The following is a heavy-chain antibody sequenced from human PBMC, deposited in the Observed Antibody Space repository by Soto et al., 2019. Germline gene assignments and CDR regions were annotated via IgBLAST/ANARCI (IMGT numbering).Heavy chain of an antibody. CDR1: GSSISGYY. J-gene: IGHJ6*02. CDR3: ARDLWGYCGTDCYPLDV. CDR2: MYNTGST. V-gene: IGHV4-59*01. Sequence: SETLSLNCNLYGSSISGYYWSWIRHPPGKGLEWIGYMYNTGSTVYNPSFKSRVTLSVDTSKNQFSLKLNSVTAADTTVYYCARDLWGYCGTDCYPLDVWGQGTTVT. D-gene: IGHD2-21*02.